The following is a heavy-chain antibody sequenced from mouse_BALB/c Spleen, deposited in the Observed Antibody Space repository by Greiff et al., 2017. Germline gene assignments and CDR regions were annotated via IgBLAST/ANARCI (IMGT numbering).Heavy chain of an antibody. CDR3: ARFGNSFAY. J-gene: IGHJ3*01. V-gene: IGHV1S29*02. Sequence: EVQLQQSGPELVKPGASVKISCKASGYTFTDYNMHWVKQSHGKSLEWIGYIYPYNGGTGYNQKFKSKATLTVDNSSSTAYMELRSLTSEDSAVYYCARFGNSFAYWGQWTLVTVSA. CDR1: GYTFTDYN. D-gene: IGHD2-1*01. CDR2: IYPYNGGT.